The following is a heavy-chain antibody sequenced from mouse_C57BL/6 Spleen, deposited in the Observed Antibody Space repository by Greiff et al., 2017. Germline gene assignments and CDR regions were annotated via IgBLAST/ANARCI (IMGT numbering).Heavy chain of an antibody. CDR1: GFTFSSYA. Sequence: EVHLVESGGGLVKPGGSLKLSCAASGFTFSSYAMSWVRQTPEKRLEWVATISDGGSYTYYPDNVKGRFTISRDNAKNNLYLQMSHLKSEDTAMYYCARDPSNWDGENYFDYWGQGTTRTVSS. D-gene: IGHD4-1*01. J-gene: IGHJ2*01. CDR2: ISDGGSYT. CDR3: ARDPSNWDGENYFDY. V-gene: IGHV5-4*01.